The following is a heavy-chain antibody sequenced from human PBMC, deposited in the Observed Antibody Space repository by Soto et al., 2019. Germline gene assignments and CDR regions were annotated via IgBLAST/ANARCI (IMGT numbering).Heavy chain of an antibody. Sequence: SETLSLTCTVSGGSISSSSYYWGWIRQPPGKALERIRSIYYSGSTYYNPSLKSRVTISVDTSKNQFSLKLSSVTAADTAIYYCARHNDYWGQGTLVTVSS. CDR2: IYYSGST. CDR3: ARHNDY. J-gene: IGHJ4*02. V-gene: IGHV4-39*01. CDR1: GGSISSSSYY.